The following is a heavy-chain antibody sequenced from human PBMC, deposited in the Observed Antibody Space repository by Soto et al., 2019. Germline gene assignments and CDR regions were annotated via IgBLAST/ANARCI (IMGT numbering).Heavy chain of an antibody. D-gene: IGHD2-2*01. CDR1: GGSISSYY. V-gene: IGHV4-59*01. Sequence: SETLSLTCTVSGGSISSYYWSWIRQPPGKGLEWIGYIYYSGSTNYNPSLKSRVTISVDTSKNQFSLKLSSVTAADTAVYYCAREGQDCSSTSCYPDNWFDPWGQGTLVTVSS. CDR2: IYYSGST. CDR3: AREGQDCSSTSCYPDNWFDP. J-gene: IGHJ5*02.